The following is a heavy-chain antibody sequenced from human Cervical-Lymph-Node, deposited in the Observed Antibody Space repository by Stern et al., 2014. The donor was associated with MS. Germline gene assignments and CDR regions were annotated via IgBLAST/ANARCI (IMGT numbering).Heavy chain of an antibody. V-gene: IGHV3-53*01. CDR3: VRGHSQAYDY. J-gene: IGHJ4*02. CDR1: GFNVNTYY. D-gene: IGHD4-11*01. CDR2: MYSGGST. Sequence: EVQLVQSGGGLIQPGGSLRLSCAASGFNVNTYYMSWVRQSPGKGLEWVATMYSGGSTYAADSVKGRFTISRDNSRNTLSLQMNDLRAEDMAVYYCVRGHSQAYDYWGQGTLVTVSS.